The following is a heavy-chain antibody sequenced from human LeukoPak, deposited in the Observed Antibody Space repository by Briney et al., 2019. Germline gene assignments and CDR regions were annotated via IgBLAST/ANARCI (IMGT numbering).Heavy chain of an antibody. D-gene: IGHD1-26*01. CDR1: GFTFSSYA. CDR2: ISHDGSNK. Sequence: GGSLRLSCAASGFTFSSYAMHWVRQAPGKGREWVAVISHDGSNKYYADSVKGRFTISRDNSKNTLYLQMNSLRAEDTAVYYCARVYSGSMGYWGQGTLVTVSS. CDR3: ARVYSGSMGY. J-gene: IGHJ4*02. V-gene: IGHV3-30-3*01.